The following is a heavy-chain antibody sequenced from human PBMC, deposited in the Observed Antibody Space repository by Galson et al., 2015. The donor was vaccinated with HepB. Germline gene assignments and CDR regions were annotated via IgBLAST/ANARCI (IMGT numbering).Heavy chain of an antibody. CDR1: GLLVSSNY. V-gene: IGHV3-53*05. J-gene: IGHJ6*02. CDR2: IYSGGGT. CDR3: ARVSSAAPYYGMDV. D-gene: IGHD2-15*01. Sequence: SLRLSCAASGLLVSSNYMSWVRQAPGKGLEWVSVIYSGGGTDYADSVKGRFTISRDNSKNTLYLQMNSLRAEDTAVYYCARVSSAAPYYGMDVWGQGTTVTVSS.